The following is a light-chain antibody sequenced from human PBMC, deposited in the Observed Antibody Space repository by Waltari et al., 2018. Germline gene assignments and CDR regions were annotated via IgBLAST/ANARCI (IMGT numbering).Light chain of an antibody. Sequence: LLTQSPASLSVSPGDTVILSCRASQSVRTNLVWYQQKAGQAPRTLIYGASTRASGVPSRFSGSGSETDFTLIISSLQSEDAAVYFCQQYYVWPPNTFGGGTKLEI. J-gene: IGKJ4*01. CDR3: QQYYVWPPNT. CDR1: QSVRTN. CDR2: GAS. V-gene: IGKV3-15*01.